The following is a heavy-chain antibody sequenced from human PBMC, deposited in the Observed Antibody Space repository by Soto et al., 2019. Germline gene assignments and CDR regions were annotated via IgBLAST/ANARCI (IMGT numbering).Heavy chain of an antibody. Sequence: SETLSLTCTVSGGSISSSSYYWGWIRQPPGKGLEWIGSIYYSGSTYYNPSLKSRVTISVDTSKNQFSLKLSSVTAADTAVYYCARQRTTVVTQAYFDHWGQGALVTVSS. D-gene: IGHD2-21*02. J-gene: IGHJ4*02. V-gene: IGHV4-39*01. CDR2: IYYSGST. CDR3: ARQRTTVVTQAYFDH. CDR1: GGSISSSSYY.